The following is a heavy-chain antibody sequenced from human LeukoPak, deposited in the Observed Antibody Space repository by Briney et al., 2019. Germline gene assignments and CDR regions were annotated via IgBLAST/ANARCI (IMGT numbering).Heavy chain of an antibody. J-gene: IGHJ4*02. V-gene: IGHV3-30*18. CDR3: AKDRGYNSSWYVFGY. CDR2: ISDDGSNK. CDR1: GFTFSSYG. D-gene: IGHD6-13*01. Sequence: GGSLRLSCAASGFTFSSYGMHWVRQAPGKGLEWVAVISDDGSNKYYGDSVKGRFTISRDNSKNTLYLQMNSLRAEDTAVYYCAKDRGYNSSWYVFGYWGQGTLVTVSS.